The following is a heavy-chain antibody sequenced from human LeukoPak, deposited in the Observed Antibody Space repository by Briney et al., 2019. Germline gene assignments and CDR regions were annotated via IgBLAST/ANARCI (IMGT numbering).Heavy chain of an antibody. Sequence: GGSLRLSCAASGFTFSSYSMNWVRQAPGEGLEWVSSISSSSSYIYYADSVKGRFTISRDNAKNSLYLQMNSLRAEDTAVYYCARDREPYSSSSADYWGQGTLVTVSS. D-gene: IGHD6-6*01. CDR1: GFTFSSYS. CDR2: ISSSSSYI. J-gene: IGHJ4*02. V-gene: IGHV3-21*01. CDR3: ARDREPYSSSSADY.